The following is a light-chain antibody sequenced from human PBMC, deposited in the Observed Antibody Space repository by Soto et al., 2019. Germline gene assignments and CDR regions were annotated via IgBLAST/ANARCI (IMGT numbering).Light chain of an antibody. Sequence: DMQMTQSPSTLSASVGDRVTITSRASQSIGSWLAWYQQKPGKAPKLLIYKASSLESGVPSRFSGSGSGIAFTLTISSLQPDDFASYYCQQYDSYSPWTFGQGTKVEIK. CDR1: QSIGSW. V-gene: IGKV1-5*03. CDR2: KAS. J-gene: IGKJ1*01. CDR3: QQYDSYSPWT.